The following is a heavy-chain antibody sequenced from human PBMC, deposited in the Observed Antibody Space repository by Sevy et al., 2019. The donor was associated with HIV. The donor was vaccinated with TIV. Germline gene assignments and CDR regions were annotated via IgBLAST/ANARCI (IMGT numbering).Heavy chain of an antibody. D-gene: IGHD1-26*01. CDR2: ISSSSSTI. Sequence: GGSLRLSCAASGFTFSSYSMNWVRQAPGKGLEWVSYISSSSSTIYYADSVKGRFTISRDNAKNSLYLQMNSLRAEDTAVYYCARGRGGYYDAFDIWGQGTMVTVSS. J-gene: IGHJ3*02. CDR3: ARGRGGYYDAFDI. V-gene: IGHV3-48*01. CDR1: GFTFSSYS.